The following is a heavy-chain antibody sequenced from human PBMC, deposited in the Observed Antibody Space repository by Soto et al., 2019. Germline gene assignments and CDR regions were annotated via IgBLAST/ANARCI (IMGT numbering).Heavy chain of an antibody. CDR3: ARDLNYGSGSKDY. J-gene: IGHJ4*02. Sequence: HVQLVQSGAEVKKPGASVKVSCKASGYTFTRYAMHWVRQAPGQRLEWMGWINAGNGNTKYSQKFQGRVTITRDTSASTAYMELSSLRSEDTAVYYCARDLNYGSGSKDYRGQGTLVTVSS. CDR2: INAGNGNT. CDR1: GYTFTRYA. D-gene: IGHD3-10*01. V-gene: IGHV1-3*01.